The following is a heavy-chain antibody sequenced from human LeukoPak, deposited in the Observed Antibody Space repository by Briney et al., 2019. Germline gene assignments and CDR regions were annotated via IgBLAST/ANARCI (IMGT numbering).Heavy chain of an antibody. D-gene: IGHD5-18*01. V-gene: IGHV3-7*01. CDR2: IKQDGSEK. CDR3: ARISSALWASYDAFDI. Sequence: PGGSLRLSCAASGFTFSSYWMSWVRQAPGKGLEWVANIKQDGSEKYYVDSVKGRFTISRDNAKNSLYLQMNSLRAEDTAVYYCARISSALWASYDAFDIWGQGTMVTVSS. CDR1: GFTFSSYW. J-gene: IGHJ3*02.